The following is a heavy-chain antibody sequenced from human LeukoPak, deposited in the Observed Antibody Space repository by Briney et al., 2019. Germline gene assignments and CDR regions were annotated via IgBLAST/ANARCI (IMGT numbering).Heavy chain of an antibody. CDR2: IDPSDSYT. CDR3: ARHDYGDGSNWFDP. J-gene: IGHJ5*02. Sequence: GESLKNSCKGSGYSFTSHWISWVRQMPGKGLEWMGRIDPSDSYTNYSPSFQGHVTISADKSISTAYLQWSSLKASDTAMYYCARHDYGDGSNWFDPWGQGILVTVSS. V-gene: IGHV5-10-1*01. D-gene: IGHD4-17*01. CDR1: GYSFTSHW.